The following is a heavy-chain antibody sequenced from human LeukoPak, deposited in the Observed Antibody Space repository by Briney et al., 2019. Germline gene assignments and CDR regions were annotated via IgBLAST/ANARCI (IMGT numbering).Heavy chain of an antibody. CDR3: AVGLRMDYYGMDV. V-gene: IGHV5-51*01. J-gene: IGHJ6*02. Sequence: GESLKISCKGSGYSFTSYWIGWVRQMPGKGLEWMGIIYPGDSDTRYSPSFQGQVTISADKSISTVYLQWSSLKASDTAMYYCAVGLRMDYYGMDVWGQGTTVTVSS. CDR2: IYPGDSDT. D-gene: IGHD5-12*01. CDR1: GYSFTSYW.